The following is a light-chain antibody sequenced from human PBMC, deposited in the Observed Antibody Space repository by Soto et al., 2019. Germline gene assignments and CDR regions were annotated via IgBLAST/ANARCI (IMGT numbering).Light chain of an antibody. J-gene: IGKJ5*01. CDR1: QGFGSP. Sequence: AIQVTQSPSSLSASVGDRVTISCRTSQGFGSPLAWYQQTPGKPPRLLIFGAFSLQSGVSSRFSGSGSGTEYTLTLSRLQPEDSATYYCQQYVAYPITFGQGTRLEIK. CDR3: QQYVAYPIT. V-gene: IGKV1-13*02. CDR2: GAF.